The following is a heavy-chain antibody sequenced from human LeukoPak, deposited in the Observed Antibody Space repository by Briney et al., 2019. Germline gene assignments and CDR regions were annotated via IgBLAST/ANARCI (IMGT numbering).Heavy chain of an antibody. D-gene: IGHD2-21*01. CDR3: ARDYGGNSGWFDP. J-gene: IGHJ5*02. V-gene: IGHV1-8*01. CDR2: MNPNSGNT. Sequence: GASVKVSCKASGYTFTSYDLNWVRQAPGQGPEWIGWMNPNSGNTGYAQKFQGRVTLTRSTSISTAYMELRSLTSEDTAVYYCARDYGGNSGWFDPWGQETLVTVSS. CDR1: GYTFTSYD.